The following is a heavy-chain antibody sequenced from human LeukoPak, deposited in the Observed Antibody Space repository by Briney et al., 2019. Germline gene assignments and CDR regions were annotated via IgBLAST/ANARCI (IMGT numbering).Heavy chain of an antibody. Sequence: SETLSLTCAVYGGSFSGYYWSWIRQPPGKGLEWIGEINHSGSTNYNPSLKSRVTISVDTSKNQFSLKLSSVTAADTAVYYCARDPGIAAAADYYYYGMGVWGQGTTVTVSS. V-gene: IGHV4-34*01. CDR3: ARDPGIAAAADYYYYGMGV. CDR1: GGSFSGYY. J-gene: IGHJ6*02. CDR2: INHSGST. D-gene: IGHD6-13*01.